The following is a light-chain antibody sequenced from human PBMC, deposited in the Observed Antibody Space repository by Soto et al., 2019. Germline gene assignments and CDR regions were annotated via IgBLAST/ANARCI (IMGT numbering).Light chain of an antibody. V-gene: IGKV1-9*01. CDR3: QQLYTLPFP. J-gene: IGKJ5*01. CDR2: EAS. Sequence: DIQLTQSPSLLSASIGDRVTITCRASHDISTFLAWYQQKPGKAPKLLIYEASTLQSGVPSRFSGSGSGTEFPLPISGLLPEAFAAYHCQQLYTLPFPFGQGTRL. CDR1: HDISTF.